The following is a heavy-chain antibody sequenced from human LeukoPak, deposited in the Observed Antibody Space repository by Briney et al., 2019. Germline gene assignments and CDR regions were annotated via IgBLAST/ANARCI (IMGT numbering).Heavy chain of an antibody. CDR3: AKEGYSYPLNYFDS. V-gene: IGHV3-23*01. CDR2: ISGTGGTT. CDR1: GFSFSNYA. D-gene: IGHD5-12*01. Sequence: PGGSLRLSCAAAGFSFSNYAMSWVRQAPGKGLEWASSISGTGGTTYSADSVKGRSTISRDNSKNTVSLQMNSVRAEDTAVYYCAKEGYSYPLNYFDSRGRGNLVTVSS. J-gene: IGHJ4*02.